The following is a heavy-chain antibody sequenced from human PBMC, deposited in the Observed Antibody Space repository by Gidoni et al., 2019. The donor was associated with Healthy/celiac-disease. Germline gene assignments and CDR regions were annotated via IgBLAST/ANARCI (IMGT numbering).Heavy chain of an antibody. CDR2: ISYDGSNK. CDR3: AKAQYSSSWLDAFDI. V-gene: IGHV3-30*18. J-gene: IGHJ3*02. D-gene: IGHD6-13*01. Sequence: QLKLVESGGGGVQPGRSLILSCAASGFPFSSYVRHWVRQTPGKGLEWVAVISYDGSNKYYADSVKGRFTISRDNSKNTLYLQMNSLRAEDTAVYYCAKAQYSSSWLDAFDIWGQGTMVTVSS. CDR1: GFPFSSYV.